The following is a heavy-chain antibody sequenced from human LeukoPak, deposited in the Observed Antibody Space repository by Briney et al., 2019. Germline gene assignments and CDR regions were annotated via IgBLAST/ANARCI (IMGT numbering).Heavy chain of an antibody. CDR2: FDPEDGET. CDR3: ATNLATVVTPAYY. V-gene: IGHV1-24*01. CDR1: GYTLTELS. D-gene: IGHD4-23*01. Sequence: GASVKVSCKVSGYTLTELSMHWVRQAPGKGLEWMGGFDPEDGETIYAQKFQGRVTMTEDTSTDTAYMELSNLRSDDTAVYYCATNLATVVTPAYYWGQGTLVTVCS. J-gene: IGHJ4*02.